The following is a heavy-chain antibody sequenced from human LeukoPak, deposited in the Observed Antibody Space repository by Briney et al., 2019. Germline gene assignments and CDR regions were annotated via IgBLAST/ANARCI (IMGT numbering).Heavy chain of an antibody. CDR3: AKDRVYYGSGSYLFDY. V-gene: IGHV3-30*02. Sequence: PGGSLRLSCAASGFTFSSYGMHWVRQAPGKGLEWVAFIRYDGSNKYYADSVKGRFTISRDNSKNTLYLQMNSLRAEDTAVYYCAKDRVYYGSGSYLFDYWGQGTLVTVSS. J-gene: IGHJ4*02. CDR2: IRYDGSNK. D-gene: IGHD3-10*01. CDR1: GFTFSSYG.